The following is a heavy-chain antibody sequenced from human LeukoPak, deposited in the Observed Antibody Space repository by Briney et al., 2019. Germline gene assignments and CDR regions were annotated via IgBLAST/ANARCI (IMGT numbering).Heavy chain of an antibody. CDR3: ARASYDFWSGPYYFDY. CDR2: IKQDGSEK. CDR1: GFTFSSYW. Sequence: GGSLRLSCAASGFTFSSYWMSWVRQAPGKGLEWVANIKQDGSEKYYVDSVKGRFTISRDNAKNSLYLQMNSPRAEDTAVYYCARASYDFWSGPYYFDYWGQGTLVTVSS. J-gene: IGHJ4*02. D-gene: IGHD3-3*01. V-gene: IGHV3-7*01.